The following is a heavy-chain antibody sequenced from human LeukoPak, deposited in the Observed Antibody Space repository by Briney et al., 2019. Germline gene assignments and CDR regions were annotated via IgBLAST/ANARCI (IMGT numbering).Heavy chain of an antibody. Sequence: GASVKVSCKASGYTFTSYGISWVRQAPGQGREWMGWISAYNGDTKYPQKFQGRVTMTTDTSTSTAYMELRSLRSDDTAVYYCARDLKIAVAGTDLGVDYWGQGTLVTVSS. CDR3: ARDLKIAVAGTDLGVDY. V-gene: IGHV1-18*01. CDR2: ISAYNGDT. D-gene: IGHD6-19*01. CDR1: GYTFTSYG. J-gene: IGHJ4*02.